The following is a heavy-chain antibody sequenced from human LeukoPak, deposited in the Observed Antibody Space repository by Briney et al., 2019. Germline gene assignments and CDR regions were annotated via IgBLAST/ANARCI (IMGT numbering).Heavy chain of an antibody. V-gene: IGHV4-34*01. Sequence: PSETLSLTCAVYGGSFSGYYWSWIRQPPGKGLEWIGEINHSGSTNYNPSLKSRVTISVDTSKNQFSLKLSSVTAADTAVYYCAREVAVSRYGLDYWGQGILVTVSS. CDR1: GGSFSGYY. CDR2: INHSGST. D-gene: IGHD5-18*01. J-gene: IGHJ4*02. CDR3: AREVAVSRYGLDY.